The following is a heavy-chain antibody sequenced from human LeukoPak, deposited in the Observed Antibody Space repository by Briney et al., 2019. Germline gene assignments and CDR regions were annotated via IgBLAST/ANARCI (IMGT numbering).Heavy chain of an antibody. J-gene: IGHJ4*02. CDR2: TYYRSKWYN. Sequence: SQALSLTCAISGDSVSSNSAAWHWVRQSPSRGLEWLGRTYYRSKWYNDYAGSVKSRMTINPDTSKNQFSLQLNSVTPEDTAVYYCARVTYHYDSSGLFDYWGQGTLVTVSS. D-gene: IGHD3-22*01. CDR3: ARVTYHYDSSGLFDY. V-gene: IGHV6-1*01. CDR1: GDSVSSNSAA.